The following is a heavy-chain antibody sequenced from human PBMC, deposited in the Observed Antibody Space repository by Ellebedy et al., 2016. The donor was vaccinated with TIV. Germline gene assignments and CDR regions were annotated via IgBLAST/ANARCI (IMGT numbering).Heavy chain of an antibody. V-gene: IGHV3-9*01. D-gene: IGHD1-26*01. CDR1: GFTFDDYA. CDR3: AKDMAVGATVLGYSGLDV. CDR2: ISWHSQTK. Sequence: SLKISCAASGFTFDDYAMHWVRPAPGKGLEWVSGISWHSQTKDYADSVKGRFTISRDNAKNSLYLQMNRLRVEDTALYYCAKDMAVGATVLGYSGLDVWGQGTTVTVSS. J-gene: IGHJ6*02.